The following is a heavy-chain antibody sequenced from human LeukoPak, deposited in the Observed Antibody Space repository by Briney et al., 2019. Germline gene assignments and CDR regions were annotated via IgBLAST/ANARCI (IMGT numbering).Heavy chain of an antibody. CDR3: ARTEYYFDH. Sequence: SETPSLTCTVSGGSISSYFWSWIRQPPGKGLEWIGYIYHSGSTNYNPSLQSRVTISVDTSKSQFSLRLSSVTAADTAVYYCARTEYYFDHWGQGTLVTVSS. J-gene: IGHJ4*02. D-gene: IGHD3-10*01. CDR1: GGSISSYF. CDR2: IYHSGST. V-gene: IGHV4-59*01.